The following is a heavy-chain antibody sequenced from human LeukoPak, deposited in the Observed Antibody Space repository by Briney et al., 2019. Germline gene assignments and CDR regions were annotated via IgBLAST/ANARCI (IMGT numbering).Heavy chain of an antibody. CDR3: ARDPRYCSSTSCYRRAYYYYGMDV. CDR2: INAGNGNT. D-gene: IGHD2-2*02. CDR1: GYTFTSYA. V-gene: IGHV1-3*01. J-gene: IGHJ6*02. Sequence: ASVKVSCKASGYTFTSYAMHWVRQAPGQRLEWMGWINAGNGNTKYSQKFQGRVTITRDTSASTAYMELSSLRSEDTAVYYCARDPRYCSSTSCYRRAYYYYGMDVWGQGTTVTVSS.